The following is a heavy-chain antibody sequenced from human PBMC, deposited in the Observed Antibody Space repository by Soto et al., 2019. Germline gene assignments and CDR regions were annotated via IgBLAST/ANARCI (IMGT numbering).Heavy chain of an antibody. Sequence: QVQLVQSGAEVKKPGASVTVSCRASGDTFTGYYMHWVRQAPGQGLEWMGWINPNRGVTKYAQKFQGWVTMTRDTYIRTVYMQLSRLRSDDTAVYYCARESGGATATLDYYYFYMDVWGTGTTVTVSS. J-gene: IGHJ6*03. CDR2: INPNRGVT. V-gene: IGHV1-2*04. CDR3: ARESGGATATLDYYYFYMDV. CDR1: GDTFTGYY. D-gene: IGHD5-12*01.